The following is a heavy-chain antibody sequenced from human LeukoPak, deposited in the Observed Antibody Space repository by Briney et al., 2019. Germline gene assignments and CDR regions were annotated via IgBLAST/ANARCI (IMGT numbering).Heavy chain of an antibody. CDR2: IYYSGST. V-gene: IGHV4-39*01. J-gene: IGHJ4*02. D-gene: IGHD4-23*01. CDR1: GGSISSSSYY. Sequence: PSETLSLTCTVSGGSISSSSYYWGWIRQPPGKGLEWIGSIYYSGSTYYNPSLKSRVTISVDTSKNQFSLKLSSVTAADTAVYYCARRVGYGGNRGVVDYWGQGTLVTVSS. CDR3: ARRVGYGGNRGVVDY.